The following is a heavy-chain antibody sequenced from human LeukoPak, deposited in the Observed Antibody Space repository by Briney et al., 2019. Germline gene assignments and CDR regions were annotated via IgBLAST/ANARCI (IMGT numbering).Heavy chain of an antibody. CDR1: GGSISSYY. J-gene: IGHJ5*02. CDR2: IYYSGST. D-gene: IGHD3-3*01. V-gene: IGHV4-59*01. CDR3: ARGIYSEWLLSGFDP. Sequence: SETLSLTCTVSGGSISSYYWSWIRQPPGKGLEWIGYIYYSGSTNYNPSLKSRVTISVDTSKNQFSLKLSSVTAADTAVYYCARGIYSEWLLSGFDPWGQGTLVTVSS.